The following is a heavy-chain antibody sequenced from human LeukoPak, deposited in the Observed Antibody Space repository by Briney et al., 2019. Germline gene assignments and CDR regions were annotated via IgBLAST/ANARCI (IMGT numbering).Heavy chain of an antibody. J-gene: IGHJ3*02. CDR3: ARLRYGSGSYYAFDI. CDR2: IYHSGST. D-gene: IGHD3-10*01. CDR1: GGSISSSNW. V-gene: IGHV4-4*02. Sequence: SETLSLTCAVSGGSISSSNWWSWVRQPPGKGLEWIGEIYHSGSTNYNPSLKSRVTISVDKSKNQFSLKLSSVTAADTAVYYCARLRYGSGSYYAFDIWGQGTMVTVSS.